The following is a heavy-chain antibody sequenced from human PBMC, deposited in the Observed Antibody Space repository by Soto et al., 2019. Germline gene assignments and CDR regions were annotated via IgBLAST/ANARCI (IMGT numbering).Heavy chain of an antibody. Sequence: GGSLRLSCAASGFTFSSYAMHWVRQAPDKGLEWVAVIWFDGSNKYYADSVKGRFTISRDNSKNTLYLQMNSLRAEDTAVYYCARGSIAAAGTYSSTFDYWGQGTLVTVS. V-gene: IGHV3-33*01. CDR1: GFTFSSYA. D-gene: IGHD6-13*01. J-gene: IGHJ4*02. CDR2: IWFDGSNK. CDR3: ARGSIAAAGTYSSTFDY.